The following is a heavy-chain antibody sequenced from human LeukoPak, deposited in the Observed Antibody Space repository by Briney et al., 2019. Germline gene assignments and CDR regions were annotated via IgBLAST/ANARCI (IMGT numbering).Heavy chain of an antibody. D-gene: IGHD2-15*01. Sequence: SETLSLTCTVSGGSISSSGYYWGWIRQPPGKGLEWIGSIYYSGTTYYNPSLKSRVTISVDTSQNQFSLKLSSVTAADTAVYYCAREAIGRSGYNYGMDVWGQGTTVTVSS. J-gene: IGHJ6*02. V-gene: IGHV4-39*02. CDR2: IYYSGTT. CDR3: AREAIGRSGYNYGMDV. CDR1: GGSISSSGYY.